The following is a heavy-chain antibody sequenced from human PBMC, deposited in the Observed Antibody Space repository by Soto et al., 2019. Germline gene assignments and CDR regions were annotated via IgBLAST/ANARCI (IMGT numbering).Heavy chain of an antibody. V-gene: IGHV3-53*01. CDR1: GFTVNDNY. D-gene: IGHD1-26*01. CDR2: LYSGGNT. CDR3: ARLPSRYYYYGMDV. J-gene: IGHJ6*02. Sequence: GGSLRLSCAVSGFTVNDNYMSWVRQAPGKGLECVSVLYSGGNTYYADSVKGRFTISRDNSKNTLYLQMNSLGAEDTAVYYCARLPSRYYYYGMDVWGQGTTVTVSS.